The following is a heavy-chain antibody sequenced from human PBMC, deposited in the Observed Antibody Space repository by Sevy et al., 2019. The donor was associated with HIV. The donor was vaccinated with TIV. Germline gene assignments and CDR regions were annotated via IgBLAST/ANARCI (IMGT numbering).Heavy chain of an antibody. V-gene: IGHV3-30-3*01. J-gene: IGHJ4*02. CDR1: GFTLNNHA. Sequence: GESLKISCAASGFTLNNHAMHWVRQAPGKGLEWAAVISYDGNNKYYADSVKGRFTISRDNSKNTLYLQIYSLRAEDTAVYYCARSSGPSSYYRFDYWGQGTLVTVSS. CDR2: ISYDGNNK. CDR3: ARSSGPSSYYRFDY. D-gene: IGHD2-2*01.